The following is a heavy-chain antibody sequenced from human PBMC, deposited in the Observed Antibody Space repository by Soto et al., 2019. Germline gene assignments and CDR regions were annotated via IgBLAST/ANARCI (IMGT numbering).Heavy chain of an antibody. CDR3: ARTAVAGYYYYYYMDF. CDR2: MNPNSGNT. D-gene: IGHD6-19*01. Sequence: ASVKVSCKASGYTFTSYDINWVRQATGQGLEWMGWMNPNSGNTGYAQKFQGRVTMTRNTSISTAYMELSSLRSEDTAVYYCARTAVAGYYYYYYMDFWGKGTTVTVSS. V-gene: IGHV1-8*01. CDR1: GYTFTSYD. J-gene: IGHJ6*03.